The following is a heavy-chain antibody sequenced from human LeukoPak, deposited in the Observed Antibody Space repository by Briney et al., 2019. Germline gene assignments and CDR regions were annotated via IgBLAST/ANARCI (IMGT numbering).Heavy chain of an antibody. CDR1: GDSFSTFY. J-gene: IGHJ5*02. Sequence: SGTLSLTCTVSGDSFSTFYWSWIRQPPGKGLEWIGYFYYSVSTNYNPSLKSRVTISVDASKNQFSLALRSVTAADTAVYYCARLGPHSKYNWFNPWGQGTLVTVSS. CDR2: FYYSVST. CDR3: ARLGPHSKYNWFNP. D-gene: IGHD3-10*01. V-gene: IGHV4-59*08.